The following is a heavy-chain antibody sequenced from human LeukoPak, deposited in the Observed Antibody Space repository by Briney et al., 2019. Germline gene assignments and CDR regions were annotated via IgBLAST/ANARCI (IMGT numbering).Heavy chain of an antibody. CDR1: GFTFSSYA. V-gene: IGHV3-23*01. Sequence: GGSLRLSCAASGFTFSSYAMSWVRQAPGKGLEWVSAISGSGGSTYYADSVKGRLTISRDNSKNTLYLQMNTLRAEDTAIYYWAKGREQLDYWGQGALLTDSS. CDR3: AKGREQLDY. CDR2: ISGSGGST. D-gene: IGHD6-13*01. J-gene: IGHJ4*02.